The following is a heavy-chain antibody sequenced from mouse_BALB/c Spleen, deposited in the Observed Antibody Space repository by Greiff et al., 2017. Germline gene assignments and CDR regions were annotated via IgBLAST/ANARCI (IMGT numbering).Heavy chain of an antibody. CDR1: GYTFSSYW. CDR3: ARRIRYDAWFAY. CDR2: ILPGSGST. D-gene: IGHD2-14*01. J-gene: IGHJ3*01. Sequence: QVQLQQSGAELMKPGASVKISCKATGYTFSSYWIEWVKQRPGHGLEWIGEILPGSGSTNYNEKFKGKATFTADTSSNTAYMQLSSLTSEDSAVYYCARRIRYDAWFAYWGQGTLVTVSA. V-gene: IGHV1-9*01.